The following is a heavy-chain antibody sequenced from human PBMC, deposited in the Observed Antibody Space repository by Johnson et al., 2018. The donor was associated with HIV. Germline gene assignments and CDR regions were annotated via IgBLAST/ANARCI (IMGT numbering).Heavy chain of an antibody. Sequence: QVQLVESGGGLVKPGGSLRLSCAASGFSFSDYYMSWIRQAPGKGLEWVSSISGSSSAMYYADSVKGRFTISREHAKNSLYLPMNSLRAEDTAVYYCARSEVSSGYYYTPFVDAFDIWGQGTMVTVSS. CDR1: GFSFSDYY. J-gene: IGHJ3*02. CDR2: ISGSSSAM. CDR3: ARSEVSSGYYYTPFVDAFDI. V-gene: IGHV3-11*04. D-gene: IGHD3-22*01.